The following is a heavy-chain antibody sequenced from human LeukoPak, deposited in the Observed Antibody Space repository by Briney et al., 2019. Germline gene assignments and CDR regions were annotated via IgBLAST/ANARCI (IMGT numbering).Heavy chain of an antibody. CDR1: GDSINNYY. Sequence: PSETLSLTCTVSGDSINNYYWSWIRQPPGKGLEYIGYMYYSGSTNYNPSLKSRVTISVDTSKNQFSLKLSSLTAADTAIYYCAREVYYDSSAYDYWGQGTLVTVSS. D-gene: IGHD3-22*01. J-gene: IGHJ4*02. CDR3: AREVYYDSSAYDY. CDR2: MYYSGST. V-gene: IGHV4-59*12.